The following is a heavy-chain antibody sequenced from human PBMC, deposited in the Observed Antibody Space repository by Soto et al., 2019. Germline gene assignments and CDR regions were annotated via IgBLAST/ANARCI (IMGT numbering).Heavy chain of an antibody. CDR3: ARDSRRVGATSDLDY. Sequence: EVQLVESGGGLVQPGGSLRLSCAASGFTFSNYWMSWVRQAPGKGLEGVANIKGDGREKYYVDSMKGRFTISRDNAENSLYLQLNSLRVEDTALYYCARDSRRVGATSDLDYWGQGTLVTVSS. CDR2: IKGDGREK. CDR1: GFTFSNYW. J-gene: IGHJ4*02. V-gene: IGHV3-7*01. D-gene: IGHD1-26*01.